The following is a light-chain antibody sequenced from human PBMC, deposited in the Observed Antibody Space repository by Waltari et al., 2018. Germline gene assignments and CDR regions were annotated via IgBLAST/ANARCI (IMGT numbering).Light chain of an antibody. CDR2: SNN. V-gene: IGLV1-44*01. CDR1: SSNIGSNT. CDR3: AAWDDSLNGYV. J-gene: IGLJ1*01. Sequence: QSVLTQPPSASGAPGQRVTISCSGSSSNIGSNTVNWYQQLPGTAPKLLSYSNNQRPSGVPDRCSASKSGTSAYLASSGLQSEDEADYYCAAWDDSLNGYVFGTGTKVSVL.